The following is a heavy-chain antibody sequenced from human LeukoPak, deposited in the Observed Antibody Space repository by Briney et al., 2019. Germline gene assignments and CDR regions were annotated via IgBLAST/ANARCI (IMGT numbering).Heavy chain of an antibody. J-gene: IGHJ4*02. D-gene: IGHD2-15*01. V-gene: IGHV3-48*04. Sequence: GGSLRLSCAASGFTFSSYSMNWVRQAPGKGLEWVSYISSSSSTIYYADSVKGRFTISRDNAKNSLYLQMNSLRAEDTALYYCARGGGGASGLIGPFDYWGQGTLVTVSS. CDR2: ISSSSSTI. CDR3: ARGGGGASGLIGPFDY. CDR1: GFTFSSYS.